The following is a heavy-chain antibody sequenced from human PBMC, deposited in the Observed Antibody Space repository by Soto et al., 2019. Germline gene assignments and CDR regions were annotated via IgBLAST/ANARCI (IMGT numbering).Heavy chain of an antibody. V-gene: IGHV4-39*01. CDR3: ATSSYPLDTSGYHNV. Sequence: SETLSLTCTVSGGSMRRSNYYWGWIRQTPGTGLEWIASISYSGMTYYRHSLKGRVAISLDRSQNQFSLRLHSMTAADTALYSCATSSYPLDTSGYHNVWGPGLQVTVSS. CDR2: ISYSGMT. J-gene: IGHJ4*02. D-gene: IGHD3-22*01. CDR1: GGSMRRSNYY.